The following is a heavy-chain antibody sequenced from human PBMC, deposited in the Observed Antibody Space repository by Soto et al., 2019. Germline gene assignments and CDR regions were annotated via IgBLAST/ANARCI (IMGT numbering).Heavy chain of an antibody. J-gene: IGHJ4*02. CDR1: GFTFSSYA. V-gene: IGHV3-23*01. Sequence: EVQLLESGGGLVQPGGSLRLSCAASGFTFSSYAMRWVRQAPGKGLEWVSAISGSGGSTYYADSVKGRFTISRDNSKNTLYRQMSSLRAEDTAVYYCARRGSGSYYDYWGQGTLVIVSS. D-gene: IGHD1-26*01. CDR3: ARRGSGSYYDY. CDR2: ISGSGGST.